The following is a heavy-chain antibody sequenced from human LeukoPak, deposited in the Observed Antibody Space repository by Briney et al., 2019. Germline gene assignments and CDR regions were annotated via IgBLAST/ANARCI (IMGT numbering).Heavy chain of an antibody. V-gene: IGHV4-59*01. J-gene: IGHJ6*03. D-gene: IGHD2-15*01. CDR3: ARTTEGYCSGSSCYSYYYYMDV. CDR1: GGSISSYY. CDR2: IYYSGGT. Sequence: SETLSLTCTVSGGSISSYYWSCIRQHPGKGLEWIGYIYYSGGTNYNPSLKSRVTISVDTSKNQFSLKLRFVTPADTAVYYCARTTEGYCSGSSCYSYYYYMDVWGKGTTVTVSS.